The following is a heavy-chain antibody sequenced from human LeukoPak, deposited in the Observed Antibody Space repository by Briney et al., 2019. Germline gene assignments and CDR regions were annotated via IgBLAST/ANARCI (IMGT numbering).Heavy chain of an antibody. J-gene: IGHJ4*02. V-gene: IGHV3-48*01. CDR1: GFTFSSYS. D-gene: IGHD3-22*01. CDR2: ISSSSSTI. CDR3: AREGYYDSSGYDSPFGY. Sequence: GGSLRLSCAASGFTFSSYSMNWVRQAPGKGLEWVSYISSSSSTIYYADSVKGRFTISRDNAKNSLYLQMNSLRAEDMAVYYCAREGYYDSSGYDSPFGYWGQGTLVTVSS.